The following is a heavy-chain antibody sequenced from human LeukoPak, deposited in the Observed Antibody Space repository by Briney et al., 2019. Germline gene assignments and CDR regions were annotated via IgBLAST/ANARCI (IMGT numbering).Heavy chain of an antibody. CDR2: IKSKTDGGTT. Sequence: GGSLRLSCAASGFTFSNAWMSWVRQAPGKGLEWVGRIKSKTDGGTTDYAAPMKGRFTISRDDSKNTLYLQMNSLKTEDTAVYYCTTLPGDYAWIFDYWGQGTLVTVSS. V-gene: IGHV3-15*01. CDR1: GFTFSNAW. J-gene: IGHJ4*02. D-gene: IGHD4-17*01. CDR3: TTLPGDYAWIFDY.